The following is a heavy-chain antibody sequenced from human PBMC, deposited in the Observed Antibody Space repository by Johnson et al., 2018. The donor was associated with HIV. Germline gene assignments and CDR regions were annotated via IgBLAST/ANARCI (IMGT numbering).Heavy chain of an antibody. J-gene: IGHJ3*02. CDR2: ISWNSGSI. CDR3: AKPKREPGYGGAFDI. CDR1: GFSFSDYA. D-gene: IGHD1-14*01. Sequence: VQLVESGGGVVQPGRSLRLSCAASGFSFSDYAMHWVRQAPGKGLEWVSGISWNSGSIGSADSVKGRFTISRDNAKNSLYLQMNSRRAEDTALYYCAKPKREPGYGGAFDIWGQGTMVTVSS. V-gene: IGHV3-9*01.